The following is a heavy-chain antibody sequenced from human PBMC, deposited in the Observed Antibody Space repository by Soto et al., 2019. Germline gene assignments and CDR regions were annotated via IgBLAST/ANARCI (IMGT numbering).Heavy chain of an antibody. J-gene: IGHJ4*02. CDR3: ASTDYGGDGQDY. CDR2: VSYTGDTT. CDR1: GFTFSTYG. V-gene: IGHV3-23*01. Sequence: GGSLRLSCASSGFTFSTYGMSWVRQAPGKGLEWVSSVSYTGDTTYYADSVKGRFTISRDNSKNTVYLQMSSLRTEDTATYYCASTDYGGDGQDYWGQGTLVTVSS. D-gene: IGHD4-17*01.